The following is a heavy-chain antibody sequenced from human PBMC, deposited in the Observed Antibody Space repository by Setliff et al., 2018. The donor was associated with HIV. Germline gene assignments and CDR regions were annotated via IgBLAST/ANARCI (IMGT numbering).Heavy chain of an antibody. Sequence: SETLSLTCTVSGGPISSYYWSWIRQPPGKGLEWIGYIYYSGSTNYNPSLKSRVTISVDTSKDQFSLKLNSVTAADTAIYYCARGNYDTSDYYTPSVYDFRSGKYFYYYYMDVWGKGTTVTVSS. D-gene: IGHD3-22*01. V-gene: IGHV4-59*01. CDR1: GGPISSYY. CDR3: ARGNYDTSDYYTPSVYDFRSGKYFYYYYMDV. CDR2: IYYSGST. J-gene: IGHJ6*03.